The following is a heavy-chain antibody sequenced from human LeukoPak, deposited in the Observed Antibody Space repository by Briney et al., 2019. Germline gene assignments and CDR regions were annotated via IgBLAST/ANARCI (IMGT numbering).Heavy chain of an antibody. D-gene: IGHD1-14*01. V-gene: IGHV4-34*01. J-gene: IGHJ4*02. Sequence: PSETLSLTCAVYGGSFSGYYWSWIRQPPGMGLEWIGEINHSGSTNYNPSLKSRVTISVDTSKNQFSLKLSSVTAADTAVYYCARIRFRKPLRSPYYFDYWGQGTLVTVSS. CDR3: ARIRFRKPLRSPYYFDY. CDR1: GGSFSGYY. CDR2: INHSGST.